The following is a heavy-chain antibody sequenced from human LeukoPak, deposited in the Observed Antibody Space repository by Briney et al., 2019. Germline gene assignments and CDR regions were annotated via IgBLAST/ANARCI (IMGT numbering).Heavy chain of an antibody. CDR3: ASARFGELLPLGYYGMDV. CDR1: GYTFTSYG. J-gene: IGHJ6*02. Sequence: ASVKVSCKASGYTFTSYGISWVRQAPGQGLEWMGWISAYNGNTNYAQKLQGRVTMTTDTSTSTAYMELRSLRSDDTAVYYCASARFGELLPLGYYGMDVWGQGTTVTVSS. V-gene: IGHV1-18*01. D-gene: IGHD3-10*01. CDR2: ISAYNGNT.